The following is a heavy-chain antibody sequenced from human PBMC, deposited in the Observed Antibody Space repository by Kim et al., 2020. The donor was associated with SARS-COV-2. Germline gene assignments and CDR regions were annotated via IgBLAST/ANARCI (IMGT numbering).Heavy chain of an antibody. Sequence: GGSLRLSCAASGFTFSIYWMSWVRQAPGKGLEWVANIKQDGSEKYYVDSVKGRFTISRDNAKNSLYLQMNSLRAEDTAVYYCARAAKSGQLRFDIWGQGTMVTVSS. J-gene: IGHJ3*02. CDR2: IKQDGSEK. V-gene: IGHV3-7*01. CDR1: GFTFSIYW. D-gene: IGHD2-2*01. CDR3: ARAAKSGQLRFDI.